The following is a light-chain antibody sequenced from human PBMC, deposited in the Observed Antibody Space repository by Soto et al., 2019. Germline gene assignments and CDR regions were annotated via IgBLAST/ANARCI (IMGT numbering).Light chain of an antibody. V-gene: IGKV3-15*01. Sequence: EIVMTQSPATLSVSPGERATLSCRASQSVSSNLAWYQHKPGQTPRLLIYDTSTRDTGVQTRFSGSRSGAEFTLTIKSLQSEDFAVYYCQPYNNWPLTFGGGTKVDIK. CDR2: DTS. CDR1: QSVSSN. J-gene: IGKJ4*01. CDR3: QPYNNWPLT.